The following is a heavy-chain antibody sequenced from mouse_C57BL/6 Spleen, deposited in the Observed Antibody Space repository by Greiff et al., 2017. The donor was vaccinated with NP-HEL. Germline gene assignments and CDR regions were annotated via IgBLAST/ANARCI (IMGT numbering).Heavy chain of an antibody. CDR2: IWRGGST. V-gene: IGHV2-2*01. CDR1: GFSLTSYG. CDR3: ARNFPYYYGSSFDY. Sequence: QVQLQQSGPGLVQPSQSLSITCTVSGFSLTSYGVHWVRQSPGKGLEWLGVIWRGGSTDYNAAFISRLSISKDNSKSQVFFKMNSLQADDTAIYYCARNFPYYYGSSFDYWGQGTTLTVSS. D-gene: IGHD1-1*01. J-gene: IGHJ2*01.